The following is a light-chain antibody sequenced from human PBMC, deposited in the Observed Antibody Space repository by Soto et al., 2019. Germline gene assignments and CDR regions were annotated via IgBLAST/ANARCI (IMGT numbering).Light chain of an antibody. V-gene: IGKV3-20*01. CDR1: QSVTSNY. CDR3: QKYGTSLT. J-gene: IGKJ2*01. CDR2: GAA. Sequence: EIVLTQSPGTLSLSPGERATLSCRASQSVTSNYLAWYRHKPGQAPRCLIYGAAIRSTGIPDRFSGSGSGTDFTLTISRLQPEDFAVYYCQKYGTSLTFGQGTKLEIK.